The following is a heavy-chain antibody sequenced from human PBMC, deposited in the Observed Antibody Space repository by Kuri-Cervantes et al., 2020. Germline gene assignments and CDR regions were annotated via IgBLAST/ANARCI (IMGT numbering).Heavy chain of an antibody. J-gene: IGHJ4*02. D-gene: IGHD4-17*01. Sequence: GESLKISCAASGFTFSNYAMHWVRQAPGRGLEWVAVISSDGAYRYYADSVKGRFTISRDNAKNSLYLQMNSLRAEDTAVYYCARDVDYGDKFDYWGQGTLVTVSS. CDR3: ARDVDYGDKFDY. V-gene: IGHV3-30-3*01. CDR2: ISSDGAYR. CDR1: GFTFSNYA.